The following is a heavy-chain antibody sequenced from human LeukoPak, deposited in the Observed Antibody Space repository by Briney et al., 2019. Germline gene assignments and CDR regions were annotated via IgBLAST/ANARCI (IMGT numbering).Heavy chain of an antibody. V-gene: IGHV4-59*08. CDR2: IYHTGSN. J-gene: IGHJ3*02. CDR3: ARARYSNSWYAVDI. Sequence: SETLSLTCIVSGGSISSYYWSWIRQPPGKGLEWIGYIYHTGSNNYSPSLKSRVTMSVDTSKNQFSLKLSSVTAADTAVCYCARARYSNSWYAVDIWGQGTMVTVSS. CDR1: GGSISSYY. D-gene: IGHD6-13*01.